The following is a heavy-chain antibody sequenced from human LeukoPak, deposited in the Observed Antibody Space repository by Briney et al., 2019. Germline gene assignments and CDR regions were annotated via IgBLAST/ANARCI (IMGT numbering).Heavy chain of an antibody. Sequence: SETLSLTCTVSGGSISTYYWSWIRQPPGKGLEWIGYVFYSGSTKYNPSLKSRVTVSLDTSKNQFSLKLSSVTAADTAVYYCASLIYDSSGYYFDSWGQGTLVTVSS. J-gene: IGHJ4*02. CDR3: ASLIYDSSGYYFDS. V-gene: IGHV4-59*08. CDR2: VFYSGST. CDR1: GGSISTYY. D-gene: IGHD3-22*01.